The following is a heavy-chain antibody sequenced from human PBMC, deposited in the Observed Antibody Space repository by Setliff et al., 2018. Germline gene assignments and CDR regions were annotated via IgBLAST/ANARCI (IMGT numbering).Heavy chain of an antibody. D-gene: IGHD1-7*01. V-gene: IGHV3-48*04. CDR3: ARAQAAYNWNYYVLGY. J-gene: IGHJ4*02. CDR2: ITVSGSTI. CDR1: GFTFSSYW. Sequence: PGGSLRLSCAASGFTFSSYWMSWVRQAPGKGLEWVSAITVSGSTIYYADSVKGRFTISRDNAKNSLYLQMNSLRAEDTAVYYCARAQAAYNWNYYVLGYWGQGTLVTVSS.